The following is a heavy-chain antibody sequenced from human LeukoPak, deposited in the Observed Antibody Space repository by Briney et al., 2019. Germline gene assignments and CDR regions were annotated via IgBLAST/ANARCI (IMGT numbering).Heavy chain of an antibody. D-gene: IGHD6-19*01. CDR3: AIAYRSGWTLDY. V-gene: IGHV3-53*01. J-gene: IGHJ4*02. CDR2: IYSEGHGGST. CDR1: GFSVSGNY. Sequence: GGSLRLSCAASGFSVSGNYMSWVRQAPGKGLEWVSLIYSEGHGGSTYYGDSVKGRFTIFRDKSKNTLFLQMNSLRVDDTAVYYCAIAYRSGWTLDYWGQGTLVTVSS.